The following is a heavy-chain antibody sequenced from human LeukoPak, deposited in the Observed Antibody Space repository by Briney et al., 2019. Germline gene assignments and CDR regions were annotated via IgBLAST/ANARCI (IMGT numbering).Heavy chain of an antibody. Sequence: PGGSLRLSCAASGFTFSSYSMNWVRQAPGKGLEWVSSITSSSSYIYYADSVKGRFTISRDNVKNSLYLQMNSLRAEDTAVYYCARGPQSCSSTSCYTSYMDVWGKGTTVTVSS. CDR3: ARGPQSCSSTSCYTSYMDV. CDR2: ITSSSSYI. D-gene: IGHD2-2*02. J-gene: IGHJ6*03. V-gene: IGHV3-21*01. CDR1: GFTFSSYS.